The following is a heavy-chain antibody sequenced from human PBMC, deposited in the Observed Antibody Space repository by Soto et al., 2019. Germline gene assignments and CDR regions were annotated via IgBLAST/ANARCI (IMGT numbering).Heavy chain of an antibody. J-gene: IGHJ4*02. D-gene: IGHD2-2*01. V-gene: IGHV1-3*01. Sequence: ASVEVSCKASGYTFTSYARHWVRQAPGQRLEWMGWINAGNGNTKYSQKFQGRVTITRDTSASTAYMELSSLRSEDTAVYYCARRCSSTSCYDYWGQGTLVTVSS. CDR1: GYTFTSYA. CDR3: ARRCSSTSCYDY. CDR2: INAGNGNT.